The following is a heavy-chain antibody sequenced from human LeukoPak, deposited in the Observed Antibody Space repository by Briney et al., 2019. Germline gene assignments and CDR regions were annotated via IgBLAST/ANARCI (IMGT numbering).Heavy chain of an antibody. Sequence: ASVKVSCKASGYTFTGYDINWVRQATGPGLEWMGWMNPNSGNTGYAQKFQGRVTMTRNTSISTAYMELSSLRSEDTAVYYCARVSYGDYGYYYYMDVWGKGTTVTISS. CDR1: GYTFTGYD. CDR2: MNPNSGNT. J-gene: IGHJ6*03. D-gene: IGHD4-17*01. V-gene: IGHV1-8*01. CDR3: ARVSYGDYGYYYYMDV.